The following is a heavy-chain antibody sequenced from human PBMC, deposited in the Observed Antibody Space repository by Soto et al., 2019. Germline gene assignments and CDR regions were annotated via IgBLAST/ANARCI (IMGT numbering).Heavy chain of an antibody. CDR1: GFTFSSYW. CDR3: ARDLSRVTADY. J-gene: IGHJ4*02. CDR2: INSDGSST. V-gene: IGHV3-74*01. Sequence: GGSLRLSCAASGFTFSSYWMHWVRQAPGKGLVWVSRINSDGSSTSYADSVKGRFNISRNNAKNTLYLQMNRLRAEDTAVYYCARDLSRVTADYWGQGTLVTVSS. D-gene: IGHD2-21*02.